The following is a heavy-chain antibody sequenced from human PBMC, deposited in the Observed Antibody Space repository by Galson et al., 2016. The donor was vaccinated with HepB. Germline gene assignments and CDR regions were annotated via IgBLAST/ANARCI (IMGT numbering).Heavy chain of an antibody. V-gene: IGHV3-33*01. J-gene: IGHJ3*02. Sequence: SLRLSCAASGFAFSNYGMHWVRQAPGKGLEWVAIIWFDGTDKYRDSVKGRFTISRDNSNNMLFLQMNSLRAEDTAVNYCARDAADIEVPSLGGDAFDIWGQGTVVTVSS. CDR1: GFAFSNYG. D-gene: IGHD2-15*01. CDR2: IWFDGTDK. CDR3: ARDAADIEVPSLGGDAFDI.